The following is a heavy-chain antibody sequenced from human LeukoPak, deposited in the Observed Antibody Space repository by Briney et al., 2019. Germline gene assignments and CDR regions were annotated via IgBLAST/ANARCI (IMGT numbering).Heavy chain of an antibody. CDR2: IRYDGSNK. J-gene: IGHJ5*02. D-gene: IGHD3-10*01. CDR1: GFTFSSYG. Sequence: GGSLRLSCAASGFTFSSYGMHWVRQAPGKGLEWVAFIRYDGSNKYYADSVKGRFTISRDNSKNTLYLQMNSLRAEDTAVYYCARDHTRSHYYGSGSLWFDPWGQGTLVTVSS. CDR3: ARDHTRSHYYGSGSLWFDP. V-gene: IGHV3-30*02.